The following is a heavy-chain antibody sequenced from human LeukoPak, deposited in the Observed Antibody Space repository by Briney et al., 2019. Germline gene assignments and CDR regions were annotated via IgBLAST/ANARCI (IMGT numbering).Heavy chain of an antibody. CDR1: GFTFSSYA. J-gene: IGHJ4*02. V-gene: IGHV3-23*01. CDR3: AKSRYSGNYVFDY. Sequence: PGGSLRLSCAASGFTFSSYAITWVRQAPGKGPEWASGISGNGGNTYYADSMKGRFTISRDNSKNTLYLQMNSLRAEDTAVYYCAKSRYSGNYVFDYWGQGTLVTVSS. D-gene: IGHD5-12*01. CDR2: ISGNGGNT.